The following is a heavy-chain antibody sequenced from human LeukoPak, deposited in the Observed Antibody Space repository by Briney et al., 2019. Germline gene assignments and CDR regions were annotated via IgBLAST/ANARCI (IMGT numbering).Heavy chain of an antibody. CDR2: ISSSSSTI. J-gene: IGHJ4*02. V-gene: IGHV3-48*01. CDR3: GELLGLSFDY. D-gene: IGHD3-10*01. CDR1: GLTFSSYS. Sequence: PGGSLRLSCAASGLTFSSYSMNWVRQAPGKGLEWVSYISSSSSTIYYADSVKGRFTISRDNAKNSLYLQMNSLRAEDTAVYCAGELLGLSFDYWGQGTLVTVSS.